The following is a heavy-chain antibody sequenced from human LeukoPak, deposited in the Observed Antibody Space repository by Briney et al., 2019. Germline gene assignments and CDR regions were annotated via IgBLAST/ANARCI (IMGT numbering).Heavy chain of an antibody. CDR1: GFTFSSYE. CDR3: ARGGYCSSTSCHGDDY. Sequence: GGSLRLSCAASGFTFSSYEMNWVRQAPGKGLEWVSYISSSGSTIYYADSVKGRFTISRDNAKNSLYLQMNSLRAEDTAVCYCARGGYCSSTSCHGDDYWGQGTLVTVSS. V-gene: IGHV3-48*03. CDR2: ISSSGSTI. D-gene: IGHD2-2*01. J-gene: IGHJ4*02.